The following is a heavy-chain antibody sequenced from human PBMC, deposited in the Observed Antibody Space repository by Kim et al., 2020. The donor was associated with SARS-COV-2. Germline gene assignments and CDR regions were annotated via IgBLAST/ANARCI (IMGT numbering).Heavy chain of an antibody. Sequence: GGSLRLSCAASGFTVSSNYMSWVRQAPGKGLEWVSVIYSGGSTYYADSVKGRFTISRHNSKNTLYLQMNSLRAEDTAVYYCARSTSHGSGWYGNLYYFDYWGQGTLGTVSS. D-gene: IGHD6-19*01. V-gene: IGHV3-53*04. J-gene: IGHJ4*02. CDR3: ARSTSHGSGWYGNLYYFDY. CDR1: GFTVSSNY. CDR2: IYSGGST.